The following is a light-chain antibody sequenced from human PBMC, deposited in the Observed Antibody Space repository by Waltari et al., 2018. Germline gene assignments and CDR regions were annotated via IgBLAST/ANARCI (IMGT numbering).Light chain of an antibody. V-gene: IGKV4-1*01. CDR2: WAS. CDR3: QQYYGTPPKT. CDR1: QSVLYSSNNKNY. Sequence: DIVMTQSPDSLAVSLGERATINCKSSQSVLYSSNNKNYLAWYQQKPGQPPKLLIYWASTRESGVPDRFSGSGSGTDFTLTISSLQAEDVAVHYCQQYYGTPPKTFGQGTKVEIK. J-gene: IGKJ1*01.